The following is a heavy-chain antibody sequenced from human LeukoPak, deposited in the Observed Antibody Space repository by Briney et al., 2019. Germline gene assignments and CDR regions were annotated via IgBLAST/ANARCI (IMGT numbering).Heavy chain of an antibody. J-gene: IGHJ4*02. D-gene: IGHD2-21*02. CDR1: GGSVSGYY. CDR3: ASSARLKYYFDY. Sequence: PSETLSLTCAVYGGSVSGYYWSWIRQPPGKVLEWIGEINHSGSTNYNPSLKSRVTISVDTSKNQFSLKLSSVTAADTAVYYCASSARLKYYFDYWGQGTLVTVSS. CDR2: INHSGST. V-gene: IGHV4-34*01.